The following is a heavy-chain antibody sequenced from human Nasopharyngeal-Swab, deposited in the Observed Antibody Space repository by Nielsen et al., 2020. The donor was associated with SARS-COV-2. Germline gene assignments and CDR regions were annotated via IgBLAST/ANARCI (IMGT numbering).Heavy chain of an antibody. J-gene: IGHJ6*02. CDR1: GFTFSSYT. V-gene: IGHV3-23*01. D-gene: IGHD3-16*01. Sequence: GASLQLSCGSSGFTFSSYTMSWVPRAPGRGLEWVSAITGSGDATNYADSVRGRLTISRDNSKSTLYLQMNSLRAEDTAEYFCAKDGVRLNGIDVWGQGTTVTVSS. CDR2: ITGSGDAT. CDR3: AKDGVRLNGIDV.